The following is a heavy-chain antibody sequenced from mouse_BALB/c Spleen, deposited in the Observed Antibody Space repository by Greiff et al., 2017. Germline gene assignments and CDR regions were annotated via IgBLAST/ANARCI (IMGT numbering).Heavy chain of an antibody. D-gene: IGHD2-2*01. Sequence: VKLMESGAELARPGASVKLSCKASGYTFTSYWMQWVKQRPGQGLEWIGAIYPGDGDTRYTQKFKGKATLTSDKSSSTAYMELSSLTSEDSAVYYCARWGLRRGGYYAMDYWGQGTSVTVSS. J-gene: IGHJ4*01. CDR3: ARWGLRRGGYYAMDY. CDR1: GYTFTSYW. V-gene: IGHV1-87*01. CDR2: IYPGDGDT.